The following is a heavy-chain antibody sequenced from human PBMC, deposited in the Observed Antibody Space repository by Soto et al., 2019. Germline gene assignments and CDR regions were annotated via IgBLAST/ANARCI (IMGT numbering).Heavy chain of an antibody. CDR1: GGSISGHS. D-gene: IGHD5-12*01. CDR2: IYPSGST. V-gene: IGHV4-4*07. Sequence: SETLSLTCTVSGGSISGHSWIWIRQPAGKGLEWIGHIYPSGSTSYKPSLRSRVTMSLDTSSNQIFLNLTSVTAADTAVFYCVRGRSYSVYDFWGPGTLVTVSS. CDR3: VRGRSYSVYDF. J-gene: IGHJ4*02.